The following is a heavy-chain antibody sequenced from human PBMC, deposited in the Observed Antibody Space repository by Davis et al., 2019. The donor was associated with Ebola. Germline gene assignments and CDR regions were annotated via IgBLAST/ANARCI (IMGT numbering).Heavy chain of an antibody. V-gene: IGHV1-2*02. J-gene: IGHJ5*02. CDR2: INPNSGGT. D-gene: IGHD3-3*01. CDR3: AKDLRFLEWLPYNWFDP. Sequence: ASVKVSCKASGYTFTGYYMHWVRQAPGQGLEWMGWINPNSGGTNYAQKFQGRVTMTRDTSISTAYMELSRLRSDDTAVYYCAKDLRFLEWLPYNWFDPWGQGTLVTVSS. CDR1: GYTFTGYY.